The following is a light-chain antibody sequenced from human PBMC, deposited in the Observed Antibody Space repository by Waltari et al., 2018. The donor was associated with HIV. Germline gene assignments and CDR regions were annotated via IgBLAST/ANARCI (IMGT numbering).Light chain of an antibody. CDR2: KDN. CDR1: ALPKRY. Sequence: SYELTQPPSVSVSPGQTARITCSGDALPKRYSYWYQQKSGQAPVLVIYKDNKRPYGITRRVSGSRSGTMATVTISGDQVEDEADYYCYSTDNNGDRGVFGGGTKVSVL. CDR3: YSTDNNGDRGV. J-gene: IGLJ2*01. V-gene: IGLV3-10*01.